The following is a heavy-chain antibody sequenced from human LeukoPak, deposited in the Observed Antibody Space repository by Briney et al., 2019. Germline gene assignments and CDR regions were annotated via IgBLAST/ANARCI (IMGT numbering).Heavy chain of an antibody. CDR1: GGSFSGYY. Sequence: SETLSLTCAIYGGSFSGYYWSWIRQPPGKGLEWIGEINHSGSTNYNPSLKSRVTISVDTSKNQFSLKLSSVTAADTAVYYCARAMVRGVIIFGGAFDTWGQGTMVTVSS. J-gene: IGHJ3*02. CDR2: INHSGST. D-gene: IGHD3-10*01. CDR3: ARAMVRGVIIFGGAFDT. V-gene: IGHV4-34*01.